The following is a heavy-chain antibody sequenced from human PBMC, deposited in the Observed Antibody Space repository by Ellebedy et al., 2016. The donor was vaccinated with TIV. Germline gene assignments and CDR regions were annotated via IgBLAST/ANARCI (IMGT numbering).Heavy chain of an antibody. CDR3: ARGMKLGIAWYYFDT. CDR2: VNPHSGST. J-gene: IGHJ4*02. CDR1: GYTFTAYY. D-gene: IGHD7-27*01. Sequence: AASVKVSCKASGYTFTAYYLHWVRQAPGQGLEWLGWVNPHSGSTNLEQKFQGGVAMTRDTSITTAYMELSGLRSDDTAIYYCARGMKLGIAWYYFDTWGQGTLVTVSS. V-gene: IGHV1-2*02.